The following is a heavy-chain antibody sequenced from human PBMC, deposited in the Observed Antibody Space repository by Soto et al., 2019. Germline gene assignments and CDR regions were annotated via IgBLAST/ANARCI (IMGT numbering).Heavy chain of an antibody. V-gene: IGHV3-21*01. CDR1: GFTFSSYS. J-gene: IGHJ4*02. Sequence: GSLRLSCAASGFTFSSYSMNWVRQAPGKGLEWVSSISSSSSYIYYADSVKGRSTISRDNAKNSLYPQMNSLRAEDTAVYYCARGNIAAGWYYTDYWGQGTLVTVSS. CDR2: ISSSSSYI. CDR3: ARGNIAAGWYYTDY. D-gene: IGHD6-6*01.